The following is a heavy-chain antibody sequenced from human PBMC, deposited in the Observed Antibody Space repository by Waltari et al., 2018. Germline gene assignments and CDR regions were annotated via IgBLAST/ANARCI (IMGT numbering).Heavy chain of an antibody. CDR2: LYYCGST. V-gene: IGHV4-39*02. CDR3: AREADYYDSSAYLG. J-gene: IGHJ4*02. CDR1: GGSPSSDNYY. D-gene: IGHD3-22*01. Sequence: QLQLQESGPGLVKPSEPLSPTCTVSGGSPSSDNYYGGWIRQPPGKGLEWIGTLYYCGSTFYNPSLSSRVTMSVDTLKNQFSLKMTSVTAADTAVYYCAREADYYDSSAYLGWGQGTLVTVSS.